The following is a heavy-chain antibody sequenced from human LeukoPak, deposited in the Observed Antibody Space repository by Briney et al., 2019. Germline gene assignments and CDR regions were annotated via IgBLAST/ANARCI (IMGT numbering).Heavy chain of an antibody. V-gene: IGHV3-7*05. CDR2: IKQDGSEK. Sequence: GGSLRLSCTASTLTLNNYWRSWFRQAPGKGLKGLANIKQDGSEKYHVDSVKGRFTISRDNAKNSLYLQMNSLRAEDAAVYYCASRAGYTGSWSVFDYWGQGTLVTVSS. CDR1: TLTLNNYW. CDR3: ASRAGYTGSWSVFDY. D-gene: IGHD6-13*01. J-gene: IGHJ4*02.